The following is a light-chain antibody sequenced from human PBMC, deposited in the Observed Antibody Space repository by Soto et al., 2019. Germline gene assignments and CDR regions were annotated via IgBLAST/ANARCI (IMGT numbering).Light chain of an antibody. CDR1: SSNIGSNT. V-gene: IGLV1-44*01. J-gene: IGLJ2*01. CDR2: SND. CDR3: AAWDDNLNGVV. Sequence: QSVLTQPPSASGTPGQRVTISCSGSSSNIGSNTVNWYHQLPGTAPKLLIYSNDQRPSGVPDRFSGSKSGTSASLAISGLQSEDEADYYCAAWDDNLNGVVFGGGTQLTVL.